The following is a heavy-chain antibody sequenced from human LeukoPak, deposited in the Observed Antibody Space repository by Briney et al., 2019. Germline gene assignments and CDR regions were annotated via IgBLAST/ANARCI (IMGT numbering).Heavy chain of an antibody. CDR1: GFSVGSND. Sequence: GGSLRLSCAASGFSVGSNDINWVRQAPGKGLEWVSVIYSGGRTYYADSVKGRFTISRDSSENTLHLQINSLRAEDTAVYYCASIVVVPAAAFDYWGQGTLVTVSS. CDR3: ASIVVVPAAAFDY. CDR2: IYSGGRT. V-gene: IGHV3-66*01. J-gene: IGHJ4*02. D-gene: IGHD2-2*01.